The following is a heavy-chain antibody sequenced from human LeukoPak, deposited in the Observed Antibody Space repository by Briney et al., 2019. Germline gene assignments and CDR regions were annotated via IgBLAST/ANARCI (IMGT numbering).Heavy chain of an antibody. J-gene: IGHJ5*02. Sequence: ASVKVSCKASGYTFTNYDINWVRQATGQGLEWMGWMNPNSGNTGYAQKFQGRVTMTRNTSINTAYMELSSLRSEDTAVYYCARMHSYDSGSSNWFDPWGQGTLVTVSS. CDR3: ARMHSYDSGSSNWFDP. CDR1: GYTFTNYD. CDR2: MNPNSGNT. V-gene: IGHV1-8*01. D-gene: IGHD3-10*01.